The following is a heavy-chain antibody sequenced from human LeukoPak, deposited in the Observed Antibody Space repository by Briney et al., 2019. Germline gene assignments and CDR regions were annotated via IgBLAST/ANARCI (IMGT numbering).Heavy chain of an antibody. J-gene: IGHJ4*02. CDR1: GFTFSSDS. CDR3: AREPKLRWLRAFDY. CDR2: ISSSSSDT. Sequence: PGGSLRLSYPASGFTFSSDSINCVRQAPGKGLEWVSSISSSSSDTYYADSVKGRLTISRDNDKNSLYLQMNIRRDEDTAVYYFAREPKLRWLRAFDYWGQGTLVTVSS. D-gene: IGHD4-17*01. V-gene: IGHV3-21*01.